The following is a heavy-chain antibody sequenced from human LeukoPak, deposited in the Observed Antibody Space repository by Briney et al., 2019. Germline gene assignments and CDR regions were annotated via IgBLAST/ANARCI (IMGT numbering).Heavy chain of an antibody. CDR3: ARAPTPDY. CDR2: ISSSSRTI. V-gene: IGHV3-48*01. Sequence: GGSLRLSCAASGFTFNFYAMNWVRQAPGKGLEWVSYISSSSRTIYYADSVKGRFTISRDNAKNSLYLQMNSLRAEDTAVYYCARAPTPDYWGQGTLVTVSS. J-gene: IGHJ4*02. CDR1: GFTFNFYA.